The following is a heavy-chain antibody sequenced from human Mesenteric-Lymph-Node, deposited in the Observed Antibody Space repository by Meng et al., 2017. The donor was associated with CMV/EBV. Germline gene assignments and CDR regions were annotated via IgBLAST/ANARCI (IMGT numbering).Heavy chain of an antibody. CDR2: IFSNDEK. CDR3: ARKKWFGEDDAFDI. J-gene: IGHJ3*02. D-gene: IGHD3-10*01. CDR1: GFSLSNARMG. V-gene: IGHV2-26*01. Sequence: GPTLVTPTETLTLICTVSGFSLSNARMGVSWIRQPPGKALEWLAHIFSNDEKSYSTSLKSRLTISKDTSKSQVDLTMTNMDPVDTATYYCARKKWFGEDDAFDIWGQGTMVTVSS.